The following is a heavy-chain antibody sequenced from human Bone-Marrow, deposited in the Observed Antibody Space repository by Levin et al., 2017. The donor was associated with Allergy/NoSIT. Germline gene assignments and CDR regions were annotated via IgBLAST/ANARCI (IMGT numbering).Heavy chain of an antibody. CDR1: GYTLTELS. CDR2: FDPEDGET. D-gene: IGHD5-18*01. J-gene: IGHJ4*02. Sequence: ASVKVSCKVSGYTLTELSMHWVRQAPGKGLEWMGGFDPEDGETIYAQKFQGRVTMTEDTSTDTAYMELSSLRSEDTAVYYCATVRGYSYGAVFDYWGQGTLVTVSS. CDR3: ATVRGYSYGAVFDY. V-gene: IGHV1-24*01.